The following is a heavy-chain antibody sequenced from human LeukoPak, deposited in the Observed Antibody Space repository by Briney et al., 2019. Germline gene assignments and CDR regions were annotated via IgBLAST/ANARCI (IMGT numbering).Heavy chain of an antibody. D-gene: IGHD6-13*01. Sequence: SETLSLTCTVSGASFSSSTYYWGWVRQAPGKGEEWIGSIYYSGSTYYDPSLKSRVTMSVDTSKNQFFLKLSSVTAADTAVYYCARHAGGISATGTRPFDYWGQGTLVTVSS. CDR1: GASFSSSTYY. J-gene: IGHJ4*02. V-gene: IGHV4-39*01. CDR2: IYYSGST. CDR3: ARHAGGISATGTRPFDY.